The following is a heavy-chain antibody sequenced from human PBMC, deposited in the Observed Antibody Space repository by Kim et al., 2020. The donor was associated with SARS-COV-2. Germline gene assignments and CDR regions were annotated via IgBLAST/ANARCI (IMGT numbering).Heavy chain of an antibody. D-gene: IGHD6-6*01. Sequence: STPSLKSRVTISVDTSKNQFSLKLSSVTAADTAVYYCATSIAALFLSIDYWGQGTLVTVSS. J-gene: IGHJ4*02. CDR3: ATSIAALFLSIDY. V-gene: IGHV4-39*07.